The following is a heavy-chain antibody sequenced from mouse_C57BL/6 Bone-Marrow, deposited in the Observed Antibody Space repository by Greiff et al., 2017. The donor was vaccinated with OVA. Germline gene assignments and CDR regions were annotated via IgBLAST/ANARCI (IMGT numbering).Heavy chain of an antibody. CDR3: ARRGYGNFHFDY. V-gene: IGHV1-55*01. CDR2: IYPGSGST. CDR1: GYTFTSYW. J-gene: IGHJ2*01. Sequence: LQQPGAELVKPGASVKMSCKASGYTFTSYWITWVKQRPGQGLEWIGDIYPGSGSTNYNEKFKSKATLTVDTSSSTAYMQLSSLTSEDSAVYYCARRGYGNFHFDYWGQGTTLTVSS. D-gene: IGHD2-10*02.